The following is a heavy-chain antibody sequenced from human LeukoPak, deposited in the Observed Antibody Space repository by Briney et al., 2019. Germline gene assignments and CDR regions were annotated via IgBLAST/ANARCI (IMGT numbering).Heavy chain of an antibody. CDR3: ATLISGWSLY. Sequence: GGSLRLSCAASGFTFSSYAMSWVRQAPGKGLEWVSGISGSGGSTYYADSVKGRFTISRDNSKSTLYLQMNSLRTEDTAVYYCATLISGWSLYWGQGTLATVSS. CDR2: ISGSGGST. D-gene: IGHD6-19*01. CDR1: GFTFSSYA. J-gene: IGHJ4*02. V-gene: IGHV3-23*01.